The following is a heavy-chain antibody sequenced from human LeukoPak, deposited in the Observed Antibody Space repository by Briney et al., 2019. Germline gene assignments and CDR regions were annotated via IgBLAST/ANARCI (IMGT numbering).Heavy chain of an antibody. V-gene: IGHV4-59*12. CDR2: IYYSGRT. CDR1: GPISSYY. CDR3: ARDPSPYYDFWSGYSKGGNWFDP. D-gene: IGHD3-3*01. J-gene: IGHJ5*02. Sequence: SETLSLTCTLSGPISSYYWSWIRQPPGKGLEWIGSIYYSGRTYYNPSLQSRVTISVDTSKNQFCMKLSSVTAADTAVYYCARDPSPYYDFWSGYSKGGNWFDPWGQGTLVTVSS.